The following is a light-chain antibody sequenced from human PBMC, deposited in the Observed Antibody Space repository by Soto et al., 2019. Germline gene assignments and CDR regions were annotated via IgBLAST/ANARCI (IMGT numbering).Light chain of an antibody. Sequence: EIVLTQSPGTLSLSPGESATLSCRASQSVYSPFLAWYQQKPGQAPRLLIYGASTRATGIPDRFSGSGSGTDFTLTISRLEPEDFAVYYCQHYCSSSYTFGRGTKLQIK. CDR3: QHYCSSSYT. J-gene: IGKJ2*01. CDR2: GAS. CDR1: QSVYSPF. V-gene: IGKV3-20*01.